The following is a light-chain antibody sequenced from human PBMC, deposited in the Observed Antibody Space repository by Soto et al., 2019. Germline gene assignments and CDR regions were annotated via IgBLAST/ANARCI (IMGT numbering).Light chain of an antibody. CDR1: SGHSNYA. Sequence: QLVLTQSPSASASLGASVKLTCTLSSGHSNYAIAWHQQQSEKGPRYLMKRNSDGSHSKGDGIPDRFSGSSSGAERYLTISSLQSEDEADYYCQTWGSGIVVFGGGTKLTV. J-gene: IGLJ2*01. CDR2: RNSDGSH. V-gene: IGLV4-69*01. CDR3: QTWGSGIVV.